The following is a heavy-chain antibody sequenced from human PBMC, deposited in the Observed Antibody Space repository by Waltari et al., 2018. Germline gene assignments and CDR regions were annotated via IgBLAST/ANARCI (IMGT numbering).Heavy chain of an antibody. D-gene: IGHD3-22*01. V-gene: IGHV3-23*01. Sequence: EVQLLESGGGLVQPGGSLRLSCAASGFTFSSYAMSWVRQAPGKGLEWVSAISGSGGSTYYADSVKGRFTSSRDNSKNTLYLQMNSLRAEDTAVYYCAKGAQSYTYYYDSSGYYIVDYWGQGTLVTVSS. J-gene: IGHJ4*02. CDR2: ISGSGGST. CDR1: GFTFSSYA. CDR3: AKGAQSYTYYYDSSGYYIVDY.